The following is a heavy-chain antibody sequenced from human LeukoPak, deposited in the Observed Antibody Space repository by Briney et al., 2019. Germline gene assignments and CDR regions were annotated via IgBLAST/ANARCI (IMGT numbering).Heavy chain of an antibody. Sequence: GGSLRLSCAASGFTFSSCWMHWVRQAPGKGLVWVSRIRSDGSSRNYADSVRGQFTISRDNAKNTLYLQMNSLRAEDTAVYYCASGGSSDWYFNYWGQGTLVTVSS. D-gene: IGHD2-15*01. CDR1: GFTFSSCW. CDR2: IRSDGSSR. CDR3: ASGGSSDWYFNY. V-gene: IGHV3-74*01. J-gene: IGHJ4*02.